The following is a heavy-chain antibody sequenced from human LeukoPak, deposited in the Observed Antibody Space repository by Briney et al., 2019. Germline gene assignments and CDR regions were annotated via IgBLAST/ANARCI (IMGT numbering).Heavy chain of an antibody. CDR2: IRYDGSNK. CDR1: GFTFSSYG. CDR3: AKSAVYDSGGYFDY. D-gene: IGHD3-3*01. J-gene: IGHJ4*02. Sequence: GGSLRLSCAASGFTFSSYGMHWVRQAPGKGLEWVAFIRYDGSNKYYADSVKGRFTISRDNAKNSLYLQMNSLRAEDMALYYCAKSAVYDSGGYFDYWGQGTLVTVSS. V-gene: IGHV3-30*02.